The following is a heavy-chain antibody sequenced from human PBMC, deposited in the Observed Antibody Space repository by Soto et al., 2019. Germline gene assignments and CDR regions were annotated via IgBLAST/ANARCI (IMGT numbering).Heavy chain of an antibody. J-gene: IGHJ6*02. CDR1: GYTFTSYD. V-gene: IGHV1-8*01. D-gene: IGHD2-2*01. CDR2: MNPNSGNT. Sequence: GASVKVSCKASGYTFTSYDINWVRQATGQGLEWMGWMNPNSGNTGYAQKFQGRVTMTRNTSISTAYMELSSLRSEDTAVYYCAKWVVVVPAHYYYYGMDVWGQGTKVTVSS. CDR3: AKWVVVVPAHYYYYGMDV.